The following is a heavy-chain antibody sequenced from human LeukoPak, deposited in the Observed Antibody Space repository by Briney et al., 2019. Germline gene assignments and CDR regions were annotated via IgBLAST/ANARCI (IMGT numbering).Heavy chain of an antibody. Sequence: GGSLRLSCAAPGFIFANYAIHWVRQAPGKGLEWVSLISGDGGSTFSADSVRGRFTISRDNTRKSLSLQMSSLRSEDTALYYCARESETSGWYDYWGQGTLVTVSS. D-gene: IGHD6-19*01. J-gene: IGHJ4*02. V-gene: IGHV3-43*02. CDR1: GFIFANYA. CDR2: ISGDGGST. CDR3: ARESETSGWYDY.